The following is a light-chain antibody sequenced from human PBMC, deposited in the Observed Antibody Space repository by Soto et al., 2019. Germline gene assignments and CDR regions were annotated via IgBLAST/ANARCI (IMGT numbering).Light chain of an antibody. J-gene: IGLJ1*01. CDR3: SSFTTDSTYV. CDR2: TVS. V-gene: IGLV2-14*01. CDR1: NSDVGANIF. Sequence: QSVLTQPASVSGSPGQSITISCTGTNSDVGANIFVSWYQQHPGKVPKLMIYTVSSRPSGVSQRFSGSKSGNTASLTISGLQAEDEADYYCSSFTTDSTYVFGTGTKAPS.